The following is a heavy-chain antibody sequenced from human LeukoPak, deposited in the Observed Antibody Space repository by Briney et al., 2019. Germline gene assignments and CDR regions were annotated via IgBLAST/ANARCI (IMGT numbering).Heavy chain of an antibody. Sequence: PAGSLRLSCAASGFTFSNYAMNWVRQAPGKGLEWVSLIRGSTGSTYYADSVKGRFSISRDNSKNTIYLQMNSLRAEETAVYYCARGSTKRYNWNDVGAFDIWGQGTMVTVSS. CDR2: IRGSTGST. V-gene: IGHV3-23*01. J-gene: IGHJ3*02. D-gene: IGHD1-1*01. CDR3: ARGSTKRYNWNDVGAFDI. CDR1: GFTFSNYA.